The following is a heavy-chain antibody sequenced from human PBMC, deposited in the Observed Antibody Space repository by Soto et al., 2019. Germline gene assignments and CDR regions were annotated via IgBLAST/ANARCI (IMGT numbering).Heavy chain of an antibody. CDR1: GGSFSGYD. CDR2: INHSGST. CDR3: ARGADYYYGMDV. Sequence: KASETLSLTCAVYGGSFSGYDWSWIRQPPGKGLEWIGEINHSGSTNYNPSLKSRVTISVDTSKNQFSLKLSSVTAADTAVYYCARGADYYYGMDVWGQGTTVTVS. J-gene: IGHJ6*02. V-gene: IGHV4-34*01.